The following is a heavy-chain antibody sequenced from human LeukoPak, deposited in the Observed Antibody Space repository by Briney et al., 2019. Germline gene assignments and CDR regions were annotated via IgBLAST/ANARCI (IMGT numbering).Heavy chain of an antibody. J-gene: IGHJ4*02. CDR3: AKPYYDSSGSHFDY. CDR2: ISYDGSNK. CDR1: EFTFSSYG. V-gene: IGHV3-30*18. Sequence: PGGSLRLSCEASEFTFSSYGMHWVRQAPGKGLEWVAVISYDGSNKYYADSVKGRFTISRDNSKNTLYLQMNSLRAEDTAVYYCAKPYYDSSGSHFDYWGQGTLVTVSS. D-gene: IGHD3-22*01.